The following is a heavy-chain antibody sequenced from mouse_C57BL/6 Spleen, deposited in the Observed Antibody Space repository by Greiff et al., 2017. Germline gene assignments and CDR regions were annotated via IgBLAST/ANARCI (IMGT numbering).Heavy chain of an antibody. CDR1: GFTFSDYY. Sequence: EVKLVESEGGLVQPGSSMKLSCTASGFTFSDYYMAWVRQVPEKGLEWVANINYDGSSTYYLDSLKSRFIISRDNAKNILYLQMSSLKSEDTATYYCARDIDGYYAYFDVWGTGTTVTVSS. CDR2: INYDGSST. CDR3: ARDIDGYYAYFDV. D-gene: IGHD2-3*01. V-gene: IGHV5-16*01. J-gene: IGHJ1*03.